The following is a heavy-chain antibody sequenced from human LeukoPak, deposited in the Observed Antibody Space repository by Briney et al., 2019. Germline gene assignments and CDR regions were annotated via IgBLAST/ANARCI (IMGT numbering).Heavy chain of an antibody. CDR2: ISGSGGST. V-gene: IGHV3-23*01. Sequence: GGSLRLSCAASGFTLSSYGMSWVRQAPGKGLEWVSAISGSGGSTYYADSVKGRFTISRDNSKNTLYLQMNSLRAEDTAVYYCAKDHRYDSSGYYDYWGQGTLVTVSS. J-gene: IGHJ4*02. D-gene: IGHD3-22*01. CDR3: AKDHRYDSSGYYDY. CDR1: GFTLSSYG.